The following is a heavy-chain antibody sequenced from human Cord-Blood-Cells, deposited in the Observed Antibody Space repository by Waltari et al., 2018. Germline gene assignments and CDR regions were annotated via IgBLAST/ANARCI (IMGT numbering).Heavy chain of an antibody. CDR1: GGSFSGYY. CDR3: ARHWSYYDSSGYSGFDY. Sequence: QVQLQQWGAGLLKLSETLSLTCAVYGGSFSGYYWSWIRQPPGKGLEWIGELNHSGSTNYNPSLKSRVTISVDTSKNQFSLKLSSVTAADTAVYYCARHWSYYDSSGYSGFDYWGQGTLVTVSS. V-gene: IGHV4-34*01. J-gene: IGHJ4*02. CDR2: LNHSGST. D-gene: IGHD3-22*01.